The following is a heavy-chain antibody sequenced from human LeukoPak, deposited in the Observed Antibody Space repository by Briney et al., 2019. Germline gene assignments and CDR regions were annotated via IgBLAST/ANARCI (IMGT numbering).Heavy chain of an antibody. Sequence: ASETLSLTCTVSGGSIGSNYWTWIRQPPGKGLEYIGYIYYTGATNYNPSLKSRVTISVDTSKNQFSLRLSSVTAADTAVYFCAKYGISGWVIDYWGQGTLVTVSS. CDR1: GGSIGSNY. CDR2: IYYTGAT. J-gene: IGHJ4*02. CDR3: AKYGISGWVIDY. D-gene: IGHD6-19*01. V-gene: IGHV4-59*08.